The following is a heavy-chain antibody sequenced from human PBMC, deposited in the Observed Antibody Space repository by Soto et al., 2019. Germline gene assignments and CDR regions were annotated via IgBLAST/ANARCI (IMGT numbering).Heavy chain of an antibody. D-gene: IGHD1-26*01. CDR2: IYYSGST. J-gene: IGHJ6*02. CDR3: ASEYSGSYYYYGMDV. Sequence: PSETLSLTCTVSGGSISSSSYYWGWIRQPPGKGLEWIGSIYYSGSTYYNPSLKSRVTISVDTSKNQFSLKLSSVTAADTAVYYCASEYSGSYYYYGMDVWGQGTTVTVSS. V-gene: IGHV4-39*01. CDR1: GGSISSSSYY.